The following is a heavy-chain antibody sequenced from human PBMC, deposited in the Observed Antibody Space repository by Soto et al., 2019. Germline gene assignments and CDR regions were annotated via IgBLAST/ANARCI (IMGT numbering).Heavy chain of an antibody. V-gene: IGHV3-15*07. J-gene: IGHJ4*02. CDR1: GLTFNNAW. D-gene: IGHD3-22*01. CDR2: IKSKADGGTT. Sequence: GSLRLSCVAPGLTFNNAWMNWVRQAPGKGLEWVGRIKSKADGGTTDCAAPVKGRFTISRDDSKNTLYLQMNSLKAEDTAVYYCTSSSSGYRRIDYWGQGTQVTVSS. CDR3: TSSSSGYRRIDY.